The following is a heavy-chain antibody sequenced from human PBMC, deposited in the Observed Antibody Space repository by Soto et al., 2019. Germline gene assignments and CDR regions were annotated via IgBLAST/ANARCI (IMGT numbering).Heavy chain of an antibody. Sequence: PSETLSLTCTVSGGSVSSGSYYWSCIRQPPGKGLEWIGYIYYSGSTNYNPSLKSRFTISVDTSKNQFSLKLSSVTAEDTAVYYCARDTGIAVAGKIYYYGMDVWGQGTTVTVPS. CDR1: GGSVSSGSYY. D-gene: IGHD6-19*01. V-gene: IGHV4-61*01. J-gene: IGHJ6*02. CDR3: ARDTGIAVAGKIYYYGMDV. CDR2: IYYSGST.